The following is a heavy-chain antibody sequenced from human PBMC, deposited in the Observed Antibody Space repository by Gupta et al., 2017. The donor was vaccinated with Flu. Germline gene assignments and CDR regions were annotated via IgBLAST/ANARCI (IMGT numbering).Heavy chain of an antibody. Sequence: EVQLVETGGGLIQPGGSLRLSCAASGFTVSSNYMSWVRQAPGKGLEWVSVIYSGGSTYYADSVKGRFTISRDNSKNTLYLQMNSLRAEDTAVYYCARDHKEGGSYPYYYYGMDVWGQGTTVTVSS. CDR1: GFTVSSNY. V-gene: IGHV3-53*02. J-gene: IGHJ6*02. D-gene: IGHD1-26*01. CDR3: ARDHKEGGSYPYYYYGMDV. CDR2: IYSGGST.